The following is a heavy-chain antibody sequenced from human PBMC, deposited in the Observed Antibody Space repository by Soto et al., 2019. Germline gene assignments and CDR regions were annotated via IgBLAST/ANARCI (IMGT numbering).Heavy chain of an antibody. CDR2: ISSSNRYI. J-gene: IGHJ6*02. D-gene: IGHD2-15*01. V-gene: IGHV3-21*01. CDR1: GFTFSSYT. CDR3: ARRDFYCRGRNCYSGDYAMDV. Sequence: PGGSLRLSCAASGFTFSSYTMNWVRQAPGKGLEWVSSISSSNRYIYYADSLKGRFTISRDDAKNSLFLQMNSLTTEDTAVYYCARRDFYCRGRNCYSGDYAMDVWGQGTTVTVSS.